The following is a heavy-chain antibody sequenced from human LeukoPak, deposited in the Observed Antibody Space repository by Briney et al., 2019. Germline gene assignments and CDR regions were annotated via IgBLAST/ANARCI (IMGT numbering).Heavy chain of an antibody. CDR2: INPNSGGT. Sequence: ASLRVSSTASGYTFTVCYMHWVRQTPGQGLEWMGWINPNSGGTNYAQKFQGRVTMTRDTSISTAYMELSRLRSDDTAVYYCATLVVGPNTWDYWGQGTLVTVSS. D-gene: IGHD2-8*02. V-gene: IGHV1-2*02. J-gene: IGHJ4*02. CDR1: GYTFTVCY. CDR3: ATLVVGPNTWDY.